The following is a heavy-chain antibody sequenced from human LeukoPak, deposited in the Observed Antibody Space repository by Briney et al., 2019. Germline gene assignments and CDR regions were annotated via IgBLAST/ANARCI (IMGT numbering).Heavy chain of an antibody. J-gene: IGHJ6*02. CDR2: ISWNSGSI. CDR3: AKDRDYSNYHYGMDV. D-gene: IGHD4-17*01. CDR1: GFTFDDYA. Sequence: PGGSLRLSCAASGFTFDDYAMHWVRQAPGKGLEWVSGISWNSGSIGYADSVKGRSTISRDNAKNSLYLQMNSLRAEDTALYYCAKDRDYSNYHYGMDVWGQGTTVTVSS. V-gene: IGHV3-9*01.